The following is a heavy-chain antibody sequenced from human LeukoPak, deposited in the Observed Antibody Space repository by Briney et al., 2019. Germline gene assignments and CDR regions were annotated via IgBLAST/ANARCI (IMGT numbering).Heavy chain of an antibody. CDR1: GFTVSNNY. Sequence: GGSLRLSCVVSGFTVSNNYMSWVRQAPRKGLEWVSLIYSGGSTYYADSVKGRFTISRDNSKNTVYLQMNSLRAEDTAMYYCARRDDHSGRDYWGQGTLVTVSS. V-gene: IGHV3-53*01. CDR3: ARRDDHSGRDY. D-gene: IGHD5-24*01. J-gene: IGHJ4*02. CDR2: IYSGGST.